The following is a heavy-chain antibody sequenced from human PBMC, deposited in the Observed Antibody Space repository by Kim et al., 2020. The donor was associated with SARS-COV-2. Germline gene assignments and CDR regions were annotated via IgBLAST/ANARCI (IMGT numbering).Heavy chain of an antibody. J-gene: IGHJ5*02. D-gene: IGHD3-10*01. CDR3: ARDAGYYYGSGSRPGIDWFDP. V-gene: IGHV4-59*01. CDR1: GGSISSYY. Sequence: SETLSLTCTVSGGSISSYYWSWIRQPPGKGLEWIGYIYYSGSTNYNPSLKSRVTISVDTSKNQFSLKLSSVTAADTAVYYCARDAGYYYGSGSRPGIDWFDPWGQGTLVTVSS. CDR2: IYYSGST.